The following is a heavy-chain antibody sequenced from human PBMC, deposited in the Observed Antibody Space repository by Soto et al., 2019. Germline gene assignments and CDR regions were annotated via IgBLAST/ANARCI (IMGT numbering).Heavy chain of an antibody. Sequence: QVQLVESGGGVVQPGRSLRLSCAASGFTFSSYGMHWVRQAPGKGLEWVAVIWYDGSNKYYADSVKGGFTISRDNSKNTLYLRMNRLRAEDTAVYYCARDKGYDYVGGSYRLVSNGMDVWGQGNTVTVSS. CDR1: GFTFSSYG. CDR2: IWYDGSNK. J-gene: IGHJ6*02. V-gene: IGHV3-33*01. CDR3: ARDKGYDYVGGSYRLVSNGMDV. D-gene: IGHD3-16*02.